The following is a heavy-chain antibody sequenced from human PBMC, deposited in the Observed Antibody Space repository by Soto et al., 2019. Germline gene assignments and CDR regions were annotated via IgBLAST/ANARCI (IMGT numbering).Heavy chain of an antibody. CDR1: GGSIISYY. Sequence: PXXTLSLTCTISGGSIISYYWTWIRQPPGXXXXXXXXIXXXGSXXYNXXXXXXXTXXPAXXXNNISLKLTYVTAADTAVYFCERGRSQHRPWGQGTLVTVSS. V-gene: IGHV4-59*01. D-gene: IGHD2-2*01. CDR3: ERGRSQHRP. J-gene: IGHJ5*02. CDR2: IXXXGSX.